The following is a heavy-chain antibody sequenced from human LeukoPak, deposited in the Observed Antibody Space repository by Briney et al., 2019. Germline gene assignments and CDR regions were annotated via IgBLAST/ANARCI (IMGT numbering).Heavy chain of an antibody. CDR2: IIPIFGTA. V-gene: IGHV1-69*13. J-gene: IGHJ6*03. CDR1: GGTFSSYV. D-gene: IGHD1-14*01. Sequence: SVKVSCKASGGTFSSYVISWVRQAPGQGLEWMGGIIPIFGTANYAQKFQGRVTITADESTSTAYMELSSLRSEDTAVYYCARDGEPTTSYYYYYYMDVWGKGTTVTVSS. CDR3: ARDGEPTTSYYYYYYMDV.